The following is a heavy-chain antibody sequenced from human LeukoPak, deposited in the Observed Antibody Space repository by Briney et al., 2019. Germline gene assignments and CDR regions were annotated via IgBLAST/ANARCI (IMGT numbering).Heavy chain of an antibody. CDR2: IYYSGTT. D-gene: IGHD3-10*01. CDR1: GGSISSSNYY. J-gene: IGHJ6*03. Sequence: SETLSLTCTVSGGSISSSNYYWGWIRQPPGKGLEWIGTIYYSGTTYYNPSLESRVTIPEDTSKNQFSLTLRSVTAADTAVYYCARQISDYYYYYMDVWGKGTTVTVSS. V-gene: IGHV4-39*01. CDR3: ARQISDYYYYYMDV.